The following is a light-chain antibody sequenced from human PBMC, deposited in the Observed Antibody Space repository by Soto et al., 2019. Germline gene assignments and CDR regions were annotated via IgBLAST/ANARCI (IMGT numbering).Light chain of an antibody. Sequence: QSALTQPPSASGSPGQSVTISCTGTSSDVGAYNYVSWYQQHAGKAPKLVIYEVTKRPSGVPDRFSGSKSANTASLTVSGLQAEDEADYYFSSFASSNPLVFGGGTKLTVL. J-gene: IGLJ3*02. CDR1: SSDVGAYNY. CDR3: SSFASSNPLV. V-gene: IGLV2-8*01. CDR2: EVT.